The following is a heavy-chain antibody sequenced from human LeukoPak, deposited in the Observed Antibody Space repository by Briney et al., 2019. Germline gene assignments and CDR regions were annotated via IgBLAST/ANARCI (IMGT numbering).Heavy chain of an antibody. J-gene: IGHJ4*02. D-gene: IGHD4-17*01. CDR3: ARDARRLDYGVQNDY. V-gene: IGHV1-18*01. CDR2: ISAYNGNT. CDR1: GYTFTNYG. Sequence: GASVKVSCKTSGYTFTNYGIIWARQAPGQGLEWMGWISAYNGNTNYAQKLQGRVTMTTDTSTSTAYMELRSLRSDDTAVYYCARDARRLDYGVQNDYWGQGTLVTVSS.